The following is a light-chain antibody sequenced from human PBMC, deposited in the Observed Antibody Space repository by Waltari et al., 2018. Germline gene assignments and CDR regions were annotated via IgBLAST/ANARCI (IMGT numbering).Light chain of an antibody. Sequence: QSALTQPASMSGSPGQSITLSCSGTSSDVGAYDYVAWYQQHPAKAPKLIIYEGSHRPRGVSARFSGSKSGSTASLTISGLQAEDEATYYCSSYRGSSTLVVFGGGTKLTVL. V-gene: IGLV2-14*01. J-gene: IGLJ2*01. CDR1: SSDVGAYDY. CDR2: EGS. CDR3: SSYRGSSTLVV.